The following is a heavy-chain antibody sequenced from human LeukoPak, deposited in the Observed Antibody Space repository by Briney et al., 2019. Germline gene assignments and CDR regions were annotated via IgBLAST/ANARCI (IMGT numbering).Heavy chain of an antibody. Sequence: GGALRLSCAASGFTFSTYDMHWGREAPGKGREWLAFLRYDGRNQYYADAAKSRFTISRENSKNTLDLQMNSLRAEDTAVYYCAKRVFDYSDFHYFGQWGQGALVTVSS. D-gene: IGHD4-11*01. J-gene: IGHJ4*02. CDR3: AKRVFDYSDFHYFGQ. V-gene: IGHV3-30*02. CDR2: LRYDGRNQ. CDR1: GFTFSTYD.